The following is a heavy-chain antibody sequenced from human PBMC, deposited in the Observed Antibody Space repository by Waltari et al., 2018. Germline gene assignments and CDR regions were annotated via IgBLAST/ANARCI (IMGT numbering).Heavy chain of an antibody. V-gene: IGHV3-30*04. CDR1: GFTFSSHT. CDR2: ILYDGSNE. CDR3: ARERSGYYFDY. J-gene: IGHJ4*02. D-gene: IGHD3-3*01. Sequence: QVQLVEFGGGVVQPGTSLRLSCGASGFTFSSHTMRWVRQAPGKGLGWVAVILYDGSNEDYANSVKGRFTISRDNSKNTLNLEMNSLRSEDTAVYYCARERSGYYFDYWGQGILVTVSP.